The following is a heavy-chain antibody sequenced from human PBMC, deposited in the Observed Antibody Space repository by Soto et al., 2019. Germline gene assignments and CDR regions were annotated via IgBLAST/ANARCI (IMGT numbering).Heavy chain of an antibody. D-gene: IGHD5-18*01. CDR3: ARDLTPRGYSQLPFDY. CDR1: GFTFSSYS. J-gene: IGHJ4*02. CDR2: ISSSSSTI. V-gene: IGHV3-48*01. Sequence: PGGSLRLSCAASGFTFSSYSMNWVRQAPGKGLEWVSYISSSSSTIYYADSVKGRFTISRDNAKNSLYLQMNSLRAEDTAVYYCARDLTPRGYSQLPFDYWGQGTLVTVSS.